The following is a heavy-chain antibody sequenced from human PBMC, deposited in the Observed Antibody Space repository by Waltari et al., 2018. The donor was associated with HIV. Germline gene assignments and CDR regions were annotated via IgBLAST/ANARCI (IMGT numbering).Heavy chain of an antibody. CDR3: ARQGNTGTYFGGHR. V-gene: IGHV3-33*01. Sequence: QVHLVESGGTVVQPGKSLRLSCVTDGFTLTDYAMSWFRQTPGAGLRWVAILWPDGNTRFYAPFVRGRFSISRDNTKKTVFLQMRALRADDTGVYFCARQGNTGTYFGGHRWGRGT. CDR1: GFTLTDYA. CDR2: LWPDGNTR. J-gene: IGHJ4*02. D-gene: IGHD3-10*01.